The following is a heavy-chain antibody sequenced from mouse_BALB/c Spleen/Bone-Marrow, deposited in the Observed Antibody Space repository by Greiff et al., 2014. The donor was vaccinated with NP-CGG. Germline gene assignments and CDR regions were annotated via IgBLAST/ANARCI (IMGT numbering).Heavy chain of an antibody. J-gene: IGHJ2*01. Sequence: DVKLVESGGGLVQPGGSLRLSCATSGFTFSDFYMEWVRQPPRKRLEWIAASRNKVNDYTTEYSASVKGRFIVSRDTSQSILYLQMNALRAEDTAIYYCARAVYGNFDYWGQGTTLTVSS. CDR1: GFTFSDFY. CDR3: ARAVYGNFDY. V-gene: IGHV7-1*02. D-gene: IGHD2-1*01. CDR2: SRNKVNDYTT.